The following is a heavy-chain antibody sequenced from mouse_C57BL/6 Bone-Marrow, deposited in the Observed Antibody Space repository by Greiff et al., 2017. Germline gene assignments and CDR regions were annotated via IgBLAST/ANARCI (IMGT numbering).Heavy chain of an antibody. V-gene: IGHV5-12*01. Sequence: EVKLVESGGGLVQPGGSLKLSCAASGFTFSDYYMYWVRQTPEKRLEWVAYISNGGGSTYYPDTVKGRFTISRDNAKNTLYLQMSRLKSEDTAMYYCASSYYYGSRGDWYFDVWGTGTTITVSS. J-gene: IGHJ1*03. D-gene: IGHD1-1*01. CDR3: ASSYYYGSRGDWYFDV. CDR1: GFTFSDYY. CDR2: ISNGGGST.